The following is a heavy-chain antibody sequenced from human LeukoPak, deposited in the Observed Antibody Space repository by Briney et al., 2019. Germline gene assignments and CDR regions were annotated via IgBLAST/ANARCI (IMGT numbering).Heavy chain of an antibody. CDR2: ISSNGGST. CDR3: ARGKGDYDGFQH. V-gene: IGHV3-64*01. Sequence: GGSLRLSCAASGFTFSSYAMHWVRQAPGKGLEYVSAISSNGGSTYYANSVKGRFTISRDNSKNTLYLQMGSLRAEDMAVYYCARGKGDYDGFQHWGQGTLVTVSS. J-gene: IGHJ1*01. D-gene: IGHD3-3*01. CDR1: GFTFSSYA.